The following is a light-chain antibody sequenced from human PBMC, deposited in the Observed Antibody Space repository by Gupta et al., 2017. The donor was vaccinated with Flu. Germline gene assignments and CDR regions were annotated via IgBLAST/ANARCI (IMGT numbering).Light chain of an antibody. J-gene: IGKJ2*01. CDR2: AAS. CDR3: HQPKRHCSMT. Sequence: DLQLTQSPSFLSASVGDRVTITCRASQVISRYLAWYQQKPGKAQKLRSYAASTWQTGVPSRSSGSGSGREFTLTIRRRQPEDYASYDGHQPKRHCSMTFGQG. V-gene: IGKV1-9*01. CDR1: QVISRY.